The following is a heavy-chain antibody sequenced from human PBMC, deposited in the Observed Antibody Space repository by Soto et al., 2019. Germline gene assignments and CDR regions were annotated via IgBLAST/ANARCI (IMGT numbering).Heavy chain of an antibody. V-gene: IGHV4-34*01. Sequence: PSETLSLTCTVSGGSISDHYYMWIRQPPGKGLEWIGEINHGGSTNYNPSLKSRVTISVDTSKNQFSLKLSSVTAADTAVYYCARWGSSWFPYFDYWGQGTLVTSPQ. CDR1: GGSISDHY. J-gene: IGHJ4*02. CDR3: ARWGSSWFPYFDY. D-gene: IGHD6-13*01. CDR2: INHGGST.